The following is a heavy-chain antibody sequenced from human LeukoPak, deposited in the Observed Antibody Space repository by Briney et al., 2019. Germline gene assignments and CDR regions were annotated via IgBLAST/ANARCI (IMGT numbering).Heavy chain of an antibody. V-gene: IGHV3-9*01. Sequence: GGSLRLSCAASGFTFDDYAMHWVRQAPGKGLEWVSGISWNSGSIGYADSVKGRFTISRDNAKNSLYLQMNSLRAEDTAVYYCVLGGYDSRYLGFDYWGQGTLVTVSS. CDR1: GFTFDDYA. CDR3: VLGGYDSRYLGFDY. J-gene: IGHJ4*02. D-gene: IGHD3-22*01. CDR2: ISWNSGSI.